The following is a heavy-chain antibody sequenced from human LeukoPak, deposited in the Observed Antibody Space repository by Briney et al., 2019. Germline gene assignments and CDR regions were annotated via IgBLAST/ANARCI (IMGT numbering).Heavy chain of an antibody. J-gene: IGHJ4*02. CDR2: IYSSGST. CDR3: ARHGPIDY. CDR1: GGSISSYY. V-gene: IGHV4-59*08. Sequence: SETLSLTCTVSGGSISSYYWNWIRQPPGKGLEWIGYIYSSGSTSYNPSLKRRVTISLDTSKNQFSLQRSSVTAADTAVYYCARHGPIDYWGQGTLVTVSS.